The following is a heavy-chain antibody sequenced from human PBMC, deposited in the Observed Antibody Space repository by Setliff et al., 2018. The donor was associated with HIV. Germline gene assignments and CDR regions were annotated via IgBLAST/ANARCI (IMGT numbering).Heavy chain of an antibody. CDR1: GGTFSAYA. D-gene: IGHD2-15*01. V-gene: IGHV1-69*04. J-gene: IGHJ3*01. CDR3: ARDFHVLGYCSADSCPYDASDV. CDR2: IISILGTP. Sequence: ASVKVSCKASGGTFSAYAVNWVRQARGQGPEWMGRIISILGTPNYSHKFQGRVTITADKSTTTTYMELSSLRSDDTAIYYCARDFHVLGYCSADSCPYDASDVWGQGTMVTVSS.